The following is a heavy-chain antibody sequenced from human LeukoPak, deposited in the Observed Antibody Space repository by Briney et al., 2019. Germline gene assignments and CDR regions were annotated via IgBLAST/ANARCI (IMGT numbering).Heavy chain of an antibody. V-gene: IGHV4-34*01. CDR2: INHSGST. CDR1: GGSFSGYY. J-gene: IGHJ4*02. Sequence: PSETLSLPCAVYGGSFSGYYWSWIRQPPGKGLEWIGEINHSGSTNYNPSLKSRVTISVDTSKNQFSLKLSSVTAADTAVYYCARVEIAAAVDYWGQGTLVTVSS. D-gene: IGHD6-13*01. CDR3: ARVEIAAAVDY.